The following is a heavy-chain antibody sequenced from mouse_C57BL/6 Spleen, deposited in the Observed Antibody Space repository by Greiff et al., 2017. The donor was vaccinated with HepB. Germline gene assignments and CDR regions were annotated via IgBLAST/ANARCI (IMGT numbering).Heavy chain of an antibody. V-gene: IGHV1-85*01. CDR1: GYTFTSYD. J-gene: IGHJ4*01. CDR2: IYPRDGST. D-gene: IGHD1-1*01. CDR3: ARWATTVVAYYAMDY. Sequence: QVHVKQSGPELVKPGASVKLSCKASGYTFTSYDINWVKQRPGQGLEWIGWIYPRDGSTKYNEKFKGKATLTVDTSSSTAYMELHSLTSEDSAVYFCARWATTVVAYYAMDYWGQGTSVTVSS.